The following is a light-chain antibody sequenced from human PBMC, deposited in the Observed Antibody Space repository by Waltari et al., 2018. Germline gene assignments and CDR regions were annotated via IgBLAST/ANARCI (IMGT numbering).Light chain of an antibody. J-gene: IGKJ1*01. CDR3: QQYYTYS. V-gene: IGKV1-5*03. CDR2: KAS. CDR1: QSISGW. Sequence: DIQMTQSPSTLSASVGDRVTITCRASQSISGWLAWYQHKPGKAPKLLIYKASSLESGVPSRFSGCGSGTEFTLTISSLQPDDIATYYCQQYYTYSFGQGTKVEIK.